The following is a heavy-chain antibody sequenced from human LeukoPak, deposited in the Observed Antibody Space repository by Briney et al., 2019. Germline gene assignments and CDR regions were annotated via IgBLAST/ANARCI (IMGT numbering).Heavy chain of an antibody. V-gene: IGHV1-3*01. CDR2: INAGNGKT. J-gene: IGHJ4*02. D-gene: IGHD4-17*01. Sequence: VSVKVSCKASGYMFSDYAIQWVRQAPGQGLEWMGWINAGNGKTKYSQKFQGRVTITRETSASTAYVELSGLRSEDTAVYYCARARWTSTVTTYYLDYWGQGTLVTVSS. CDR1: GYMFSDYA. CDR3: ARARWTSTVTTYYLDY.